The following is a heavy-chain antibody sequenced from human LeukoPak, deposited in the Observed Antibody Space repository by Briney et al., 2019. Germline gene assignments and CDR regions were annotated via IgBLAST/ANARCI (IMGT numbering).Heavy chain of an antibody. Sequence: GGSLRLSCAASGFTFSSHGMHWVRQAPGKGLEWVAVIWYDGSCKYYADSVKGRFTISRDNSNSTVYLQMNSLRAEDTAVYYCARDKSTSCYYFDYWGQGTLVTVSS. CDR1: GFTFSSHG. CDR2: IWYDGSCK. V-gene: IGHV3-33*01. D-gene: IGHD2-2*01. J-gene: IGHJ4*02. CDR3: ARDKSTSCYYFDY.